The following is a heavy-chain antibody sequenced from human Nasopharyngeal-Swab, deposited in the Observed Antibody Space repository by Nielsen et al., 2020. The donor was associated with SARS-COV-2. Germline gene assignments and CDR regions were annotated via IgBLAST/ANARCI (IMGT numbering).Heavy chain of an antibody. Sequence: GESLKISCAASGFTFSSYSMNWVRQAPGKGLEWVSSISSSSSYIYYADSVKGRFTISRDNAKNSLYLQMNSLRAEDTAVYYCAKEQGTGWQHHFDYWGQGTMVTVSS. CDR1: GFTFSSYS. V-gene: IGHV3-21*04. D-gene: IGHD6-19*01. CDR2: ISSSSSYI. J-gene: IGHJ4*02. CDR3: AKEQGTGWQHHFDY.